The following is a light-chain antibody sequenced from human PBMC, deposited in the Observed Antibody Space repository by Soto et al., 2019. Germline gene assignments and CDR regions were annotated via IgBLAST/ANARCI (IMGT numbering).Light chain of an antibody. V-gene: IGLV2-14*01. J-gene: IGLJ3*02. CDR3: ISSTTSGTLV. Sequence: QSVLTQPASVSGSPGQSITISCTGSSSDVGGYNYVSWYQQHPGKAPKLMIYEVSNRPSGVFNRFSGSKSGNTASLTISGLQAEDEADYYCISSTTSGTLVFGGGTKVTVL. CDR2: EVS. CDR1: SSDVGGYNY.